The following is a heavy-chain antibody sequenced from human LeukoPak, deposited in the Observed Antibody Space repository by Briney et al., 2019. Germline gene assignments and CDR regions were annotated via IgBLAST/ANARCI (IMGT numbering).Heavy chain of an antibody. CDR2: ISYEGSNK. J-gene: IGHJ3*02. Sequence: GGSLRLSCAASGFTFSSYAMHWVRQAPGKGLEWVAVISYEGSNKYYADSVKGRFTISRDNSKNTLYLQMNSLRAEDTAVYYCARDRADAFDIWGQGTMVTVSS. CDR3: ARDRADAFDI. CDR1: GFTFSSYA. D-gene: IGHD5-24*01. V-gene: IGHV3-30-3*01.